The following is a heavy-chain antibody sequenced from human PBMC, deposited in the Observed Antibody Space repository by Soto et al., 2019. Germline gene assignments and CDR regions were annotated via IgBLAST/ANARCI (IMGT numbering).Heavy chain of an antibody. CDR3: ARDLSGPFDY. J-gene: IGHJ4*02. Sequence: GGSLRLSCATSGFTFHDYAMSWVRQAPGKGLEWVSAIDFNGSATYYADSVRGRFTISRDNAENTVYLQMNSLRAEDTAVYYSARDLSGPFDYWGQGTLVTVSS. CDR1: GFTFHDYA. V-gene: IGHV3-23*05. CDR2: IDFNGSAT.